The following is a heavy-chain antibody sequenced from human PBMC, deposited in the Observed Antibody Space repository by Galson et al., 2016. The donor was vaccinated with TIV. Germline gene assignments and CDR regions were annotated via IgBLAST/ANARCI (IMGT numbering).Heavy chain of an antibody. V-gene: IGHV1-2*02. CDR3: ARDSGTYDY. CDR1: GYTFTGYF. D-gene: IGHD1-26*01. J-gene: IGHJ4*02. Sequence: SVKVSCKASGYTFTGYFMHWVRQAPGQGFEWMGWINPNSGGTNFAQKFQDRVTMTRDTSINTVYMEVSRLKTDDTALYYCARDSGTYDYWGQGSLVTVSS. CDR2: INPNSGGT.